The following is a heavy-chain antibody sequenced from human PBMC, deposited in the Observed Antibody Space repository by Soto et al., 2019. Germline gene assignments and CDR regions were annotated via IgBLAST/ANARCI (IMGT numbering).Heavy chain of an antibody. Sequence: QITLKESGPTLVRPTQTLTLTCTFSGFSLSTTGVGVGWIRQPPGKALEWLALIYWDDDKRYSPSLKSRLTITKDTAKNGVILTMTTMAPVATARYYCAQRLPHYGLGRKRGSWFDPWRQGTLVTVSS. CDR1: GFSLSTTGVG. CDR3: AQRLPHYGLGRKRGSWFDP. J-gene: IGHJ5*02. CDR2: IYWDDDK. D-gene: IGHD3-10*01. V-gene: IGHV2-5*02.